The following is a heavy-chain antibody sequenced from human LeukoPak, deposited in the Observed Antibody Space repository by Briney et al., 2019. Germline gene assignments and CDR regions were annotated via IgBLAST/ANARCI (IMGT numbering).Heavy chain of an antibody. CDR3: ARGRGEGRGIAMVRGVRAPSYNWFDP. D-gene: IGHD3-10*01. Sequence: KPSETLSLTCAVYGGSFSGYYWSWIRQPPGKGLEWIGEINHSGSTNYKPSLKSRVTISVDTSKNQFSLKLSSVTAADTAVYYCARGRGEGRGIAMVRGVRAPSYNWFDPWGHGTQVTVSS. J-gene: IGHJ5*02. CDR1: GGSFSGYY. CDR2: INHSGST. V-gene: IGHV4-34*01.